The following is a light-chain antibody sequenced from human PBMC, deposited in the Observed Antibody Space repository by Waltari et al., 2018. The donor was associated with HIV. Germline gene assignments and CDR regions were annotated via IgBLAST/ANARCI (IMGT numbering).Light chain of an antibody. J-gene: IGLJ2*01. V-gene: IGLV2-14*01. CDR1: SRDVGGYNY. CDR2: EVS. Sequence: QSALTQPGSVSGSPGQSITISCSGTSRDVGGYNYFSWYQQHPGKAPKLMSYEVSLRPSGVSDRFSGSKSGNTASLTISGLQAEDEAEYYCSSYTSTSTPVALGGGTKVTVL. CDR3: SSYTSTSTPVA.